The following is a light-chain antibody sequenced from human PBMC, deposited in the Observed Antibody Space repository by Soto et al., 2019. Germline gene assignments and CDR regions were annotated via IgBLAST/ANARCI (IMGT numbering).Light chain of an antibody. Sequence: EIVLTQSPGTLSSSPGERDTLSCRASQSVTTRASQSVSSTHLAWYQQKPGQAPRLLIYGASTRATDIPDRFSGGGSGTDFALTISRLEPEDFAMYDCQQYGNSPYTFGQGTKLESK. CDR1: QSVSSTH. J-gene: IGKJ2*01. V-gene: IGKV3-20*01. CDR2: GAS. CDR3: QQYGNSPYT.